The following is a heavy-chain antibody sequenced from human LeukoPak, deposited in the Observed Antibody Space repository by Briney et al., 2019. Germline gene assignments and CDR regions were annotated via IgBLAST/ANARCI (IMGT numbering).Heavy chain of an antibody. Sequence: GGSLRLSCAASGSTFSSNYMSWVRQAPGKGLEWVSVIYSGGSTYYADSVKGRFTISRDNSKNTLYLRMNSLRAEDTAVYYCARRHSDWGQGALVTVSS. CDR3: ARRHSD. CDR2: IYSGGST. CDR1: GSTFSSNY. V-gene: IGHV3-53*01. J-gene: IGHJ4*02.